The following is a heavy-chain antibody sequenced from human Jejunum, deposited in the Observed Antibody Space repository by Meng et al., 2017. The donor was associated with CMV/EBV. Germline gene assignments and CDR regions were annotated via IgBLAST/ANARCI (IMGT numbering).Heavy chain of an antibody. V-gene: IGHV3-33*06. D-gene: IGHD2-21*01. Sequence: TFSSYGMHWVRQTPGKWLEWLTVIWYDGSNTYYADSVKGRFTISRDNSRNTLYLQMNSLTVEDTAVYYCAKDHCGGDCYNSGWFDPWGQGTLVTVSS. CDR3: AKDHCGGDCYNSGWFDP. CDR1: TFSSYG. J-gene: IGHJ5*02. CDR2: IWYDGSNT.